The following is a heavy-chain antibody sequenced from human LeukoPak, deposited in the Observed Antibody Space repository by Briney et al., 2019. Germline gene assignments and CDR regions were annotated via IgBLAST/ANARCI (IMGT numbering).Heavy chain of an antibody. D-gene: IGHD1-26*01. CDR2: ISGSGGST. CDR1: GFTFSSYA. J-gene: IGHJ4*02. Sequence: GGSLRLSCAASGFTFSSYAMNWVRQAPGKGLEWVSGISGSGGSTYYADSVKGRFTISRDNSENTLSLQMYSLRAEDTAVYYCAKDRGGSYFDFDFWGRGTLVTVSS. CDR3: AKDRGGSYFDFDF. V-gene: IGHV3-23*01.